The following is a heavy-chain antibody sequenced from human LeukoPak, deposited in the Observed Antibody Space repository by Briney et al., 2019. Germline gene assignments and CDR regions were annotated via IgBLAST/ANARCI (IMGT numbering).Heavy chain of an antibody. J-gene: IGHJ6*02. D-gene: IGHD3-16*02. CDR1: GGSISSYY. V-gene: IGHV4-59*01. CDR3: AREGPMITFGGVIVIREGMDV. Sequence: PSETLSLTCTVSGGSISSYYWSWIRQPPGKGLEWIGYIYYSGSTNYNPSLKSRVTISVDTSKNQFSLKPSSVTAADTAVYYCAREGPMITFGGVIVIREGMDVWGQGTTVTVSS. CDR2: IYYSGST.